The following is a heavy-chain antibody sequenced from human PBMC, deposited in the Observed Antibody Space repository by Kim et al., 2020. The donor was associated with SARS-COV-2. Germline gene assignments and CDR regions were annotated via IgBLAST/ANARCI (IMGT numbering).Heavy chain of an antibody. Sequence: GGSLRLSCAASGFTFSSYEMNWVRQAPGKGLEWVSCISSSGGTIYYADSVKGRFTISRDNAKNSLYLQMNSLRAEDTAVYYCARDSFGALVYWGRGALVTVSS. CDR2: ISSSGGTI. J-gene: IGHJ4*02. CDR1: GFTFSSYE. V-gene: IGHV3-48*03. D-gene: IGHD6-13*01. CDR3: ARDSFGALVY.